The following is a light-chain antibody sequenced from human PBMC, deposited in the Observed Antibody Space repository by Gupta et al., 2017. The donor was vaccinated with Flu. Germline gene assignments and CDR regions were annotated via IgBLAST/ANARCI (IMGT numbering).Light chain of an antibody. V-gene: IGKV1D-12*01. J-gene: IGKJ2*01. CDR1: QEINSW. CDR2: AAS. Sequence: IQMTQSPSSVSASVGDRVTITCRASQEINSWLAWYQQAPGKAPKLLIFAASRLQRGVPSRFSGSGSGTDFTLTISSLQVEDFATYYCQQTNSFPHTFGQGTKLEIK. CDR3: QQTNSFPHT.